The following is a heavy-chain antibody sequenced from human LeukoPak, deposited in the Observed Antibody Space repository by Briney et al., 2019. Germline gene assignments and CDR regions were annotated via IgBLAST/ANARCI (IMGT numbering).Heavy chain of an antibody. Sequence: DSVKVSCKASGYTFTRFGISWVRQAPGQGLEWMGWISGYNDNPHYAQSFQGRVTMTTDTSSSTAYMELRSLGSDDTAVYYCARVGRDCRDTRCTWSDWLDPWGQGILVTVSS. CDR2: ISGYNDNP. CDR1: GYTFTRFG. CDR3: ARVGRDCRDTRCTWSDWLDP. V-gene: IGHV1-18*01. J-gene: IGHJ5*02. D-gene: IGHD2-2*01.